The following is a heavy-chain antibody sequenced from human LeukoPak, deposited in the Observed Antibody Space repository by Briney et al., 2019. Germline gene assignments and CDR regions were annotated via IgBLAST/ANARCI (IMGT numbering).Heavy chain of an antibody. CDR3: AKDRTNPRFDY. Sequence: GGSLRLSCAASGLTFSSYAMSWVRQAPGKGLEWVSAISGSGGSTYYADSVKGRFTMSRDNSKNTLYLQMNSLRAEDTAVYYCAKDRTNPRFDYWGQGTLVTVSS. CDR2: ISGSGGST. CDR1: GLTFSSYA. V-gene: IGHV3-23*01. J-gene: IGHJ4*02.